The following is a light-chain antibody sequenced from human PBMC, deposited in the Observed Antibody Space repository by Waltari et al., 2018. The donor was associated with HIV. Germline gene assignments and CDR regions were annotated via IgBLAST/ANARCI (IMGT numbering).Light chain of an antibody. V-gene: IGLV2-18*02. CDR2: EVV. J-gene: IGLJ3*02. CDR3: SSFTASGTWV. Sequence: QSALTQPPSVSGSPGQSVTIYCTGTSNDVARSDRFSWYQQPPGRGPKLLIYEVVNRPSGVPGRFSGSKSGNTASLTIFGLQSEDEADYHCSSFTASGTWVFGGGTKLTV. CDR1: SNDVARSDR.